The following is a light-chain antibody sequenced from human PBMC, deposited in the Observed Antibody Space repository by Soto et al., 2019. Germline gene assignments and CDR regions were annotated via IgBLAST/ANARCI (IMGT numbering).Light chain of an antibody. Sequence: EIVLTQSPGTLSLSPGERATLSCSASQSVSSSSLAWYQQKPGQAPRLLIFGASSRATGVPDRFSGSGSGTDFTLTISRLEPEDFAMYYCQQYGSSRSFGPGTKVDI. J-gene: IGKJ3*01. CDR1: QSVSSSS. CDR3: QQYGSSRS. CDR2: GAS. V-gene: IGKV3-20*01.